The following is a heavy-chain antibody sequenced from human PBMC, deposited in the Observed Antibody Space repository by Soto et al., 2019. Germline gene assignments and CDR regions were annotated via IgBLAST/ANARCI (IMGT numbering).Heavy chain of an antibody. J-gene: IGHJ4*02. Sequence: EVQLLESGGGLIQPGGSLRLSCAAFGSTFSNYAMSWVRQAPGKGLEWVSGISGSGGSTYYADSVKGRFTISRDNSKNTLYLQMGSLRAEDAAVYYCAKGNGDYVWSGFDYWGQGTLVTVSS. CDR2: ISGSGGST. V-gene: IGHV3-23*01. CDR1: GSTFSNYA. D-gene: IGHD4-17*01. CDR3: AKGNGDYVWSGFDY.